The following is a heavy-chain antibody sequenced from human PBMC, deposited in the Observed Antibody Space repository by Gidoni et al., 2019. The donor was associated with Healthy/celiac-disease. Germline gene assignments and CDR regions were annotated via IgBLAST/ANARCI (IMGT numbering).Heavy chain of an antibody. J-gene: IGHJ5*02. CDR1: GGPISSYY. Sequence: QVQLQESGPGLVKPSETLSLTCTVSGGPISSYYWSWIRQPPGKGLEWIGYIYYSGSTNYNPSLKSRVTISVDTSQNQFSLKLSSVTAADTAVYYCAQLDRRYDSLTGYYISWFDPWGQGTLVTVSS. CDR2: IYYSGST. V-gene: IGHV4-59*01. CDR3: AQLDRRYDSLTGYYISWFDP. D-gene: IGHD3-9*01.